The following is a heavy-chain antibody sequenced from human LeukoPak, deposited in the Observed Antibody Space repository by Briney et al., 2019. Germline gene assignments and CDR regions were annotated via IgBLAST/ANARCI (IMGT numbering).Heavy chain of an antibody. CDR1: GLTFSDYY. CDR2: ISSSGGTI. CDR3: AREGRDGYNYPYYFDY. V-gene: IGHV3-11*01. D-gene: IGHD5-24*01. J-gene: IGHJ4*02. Sequence: GGSLRLSCAASGLTFSDYYMSWIRQAPGKGLEWVSYISSSGGTIYYADSVKGRFTISRDNAKNSLYLQMNSLRAEDTAVYYCAREGRDGYNYPYYFDYWGQGTLVTVSS.